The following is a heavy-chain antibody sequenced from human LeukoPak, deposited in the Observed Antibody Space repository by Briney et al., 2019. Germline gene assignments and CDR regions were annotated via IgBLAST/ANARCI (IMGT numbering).Heavy chain of an antibody. CDR2: IWYDGSNK. J-gene: IGHJ3*02. Sequence: VGSLRLSCAASGFTFSSYGMHWLRQAPGKGLAWVAVIWYDGSNKYYADSVKGRFTISRDNSKNTLYLQMNSLRAEDTAVYYCARDYGDYTSAFDIWGQGTMVTVSS. CDR1: GFTFSSYG. D-gene: IGHD4-17*01. V-gene: IGHV3-33*01. CDR3: ARDYGDYTSAFDI.